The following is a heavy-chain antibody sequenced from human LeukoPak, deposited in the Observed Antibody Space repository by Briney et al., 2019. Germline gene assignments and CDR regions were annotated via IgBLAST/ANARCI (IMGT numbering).Heavy chain of an antibody. Sequence: GGSLRLSCAASGFTVSSNYMSWVRQAPGKGLEWVSVMYSGGNTYYADSVKGRFTISRDNSKNTLYLQMNSLRAEDTAVYYCARGYCSSTSCYNFDYWGQGTLVTVSS. CDR1: GFTVSSNY. CDR3: ARGYCSSTSCYNFDY. V-gene: IGHV3-53*01. J-gene: IGHJ4*02. CDR2: MYSGGNT. D-gene: IGHD2-2*02.